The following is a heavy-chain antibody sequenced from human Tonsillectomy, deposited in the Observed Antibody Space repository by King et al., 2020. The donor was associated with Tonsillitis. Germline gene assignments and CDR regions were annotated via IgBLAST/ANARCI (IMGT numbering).Heavy chain of an antibody. D-gene: IGHD2-2*01. V-gene: IGHV3-30*02. CDR3: AKSGGGRYCSSTSCYRWDYFDY. CDR1: GFTFSSYG. CDR2: IRYDGSNK. J-gene: IGHJ4*02. Sequence: VQLVESGGGVVQPGGSLRLSCAASGFTFSSYGMHWVRQAPGKGLEWVAFIRYDGSNKYYADSVKGRFTISRDNSKNTLYLQMNSLRAEDTAVYYCAKSGGGRYCSSTSCYRWDYFDYWGQGTLVTVSS.